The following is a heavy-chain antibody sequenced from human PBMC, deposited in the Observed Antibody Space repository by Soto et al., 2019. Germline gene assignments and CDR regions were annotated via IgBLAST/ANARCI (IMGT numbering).Heavy chain of an antibody. Sequence: QVQLVQSGAEVKKPGSSVKVFCKASGDTFSSYTLVWVRQAPGHGLEWVGRIIPVLSMSNSAQKFQGRVSMFADKSTGTAYMELRSLRSDDTAVYYCARSYGSGSRPFDYWGQGTLVTVSS. J-gene: IGHJ4*02. D-gene: IGHD3-10*01. CDR3: ARSYGSGSRPFDY. CDR2: IIPVLSMS. V-gene: IGHV1-69*02. CDR1: GDTFSSYT.